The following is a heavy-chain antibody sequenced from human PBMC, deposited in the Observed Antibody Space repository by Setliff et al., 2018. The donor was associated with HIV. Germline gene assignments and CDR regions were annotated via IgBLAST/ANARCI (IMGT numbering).Heavy chain of an antibody. V-gene: IGHV1-8*02. Sequence: ASVKVSCKSSAYTFNLYGINWVRQAPGQGLEWMGWMNPNSGHTGYAHKFQGRVTMTRDTSISTAYMELSRLRSDDTAVYYCARGGTIFGVVISNYYYMDVWGKGTTVTVSS. CDR2: MNPNSGHT. J-gene: IGHJ6*03. CDR3: ARGGTIFGVVISNYYYMDV. D-gene: IGHD3-3*01. CDR1: AYTFNLYG.